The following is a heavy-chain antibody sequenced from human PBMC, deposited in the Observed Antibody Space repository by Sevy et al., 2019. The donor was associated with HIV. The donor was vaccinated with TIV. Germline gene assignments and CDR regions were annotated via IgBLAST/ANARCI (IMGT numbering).Heavy chain of an antibody. CDR2: ISSSSSTI. J-gene: IGHJ4*02. CDR3: ARDLSLVRGVIMDY. CDR1: GFTFSSYS. D-gene: IGHD3-10*01. V-gene: IGHV3-48*02. Sequence: GGSLRLSCAASGFTFSSYSMNWVRQAPGKGLEWVSYISSSSSTIYYADSVKGRFTISSVNAKNSLYLQMNSLRDEDAAVYYCARDLSLVRGVIMDYWGQGTLVTVSS.